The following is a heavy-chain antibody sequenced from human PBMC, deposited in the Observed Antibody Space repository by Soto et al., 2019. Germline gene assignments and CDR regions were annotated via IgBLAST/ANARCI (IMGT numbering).Heavy chain of an antibody. J-gene: IGHJ4*02. Sequence: QVQLVQSGAEVKKPGASVKVSCKTSGYTFTRHYLHWVRQAPGQGLEWLGIINAFGGDTTYSQKFQGRVTLTGDPYTSTVHMELSSLRSDDTAMYYCVREVLGSGWRTGEFDYWGQGTLVSVSS. D-gene: IGHD6-19*01. CDR2: INAFGGDT. CDR1: GYTFTRHY. CDR3: VREVLGSGWRTGEFDY. V-gene: IGHV1-46*01.